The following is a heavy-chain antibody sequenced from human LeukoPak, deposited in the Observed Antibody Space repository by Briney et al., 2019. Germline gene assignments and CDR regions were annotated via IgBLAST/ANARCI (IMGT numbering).Heavy chain of an antibody. CDR1: GDSISGYY. CDR3: ARLTATPAGSYHYHYIHV. V-gene: IGHV4-4*09. CDR2: IHSSGTT. J-gene: IGHJ6*03. D-gene: IGHD3-9*01. Sequence: SETLSFTCTVSGDSISGYYYNWIRQPPGKGLEWIGFIHSSGTTEYIPSRRFRVTLSVATSKNQLSLKLTSVTAADTAVYYCARLTATPAGSYHYHYIHVWGKGTTVTVSS.